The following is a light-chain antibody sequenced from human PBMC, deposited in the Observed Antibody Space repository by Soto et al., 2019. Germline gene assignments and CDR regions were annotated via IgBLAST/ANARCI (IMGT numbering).Light chain of an antibody. Sequence: QSALTQARSVSGSPGQSVTISCTGTSSDVGAYDYVSWYQHHPGKAPKVTIYDVSKRPSGVPDRFSGSKSGNTASLTISGLQAEDEADYYCSSFVGPYTYVFGTGTKVTVL. CDR3: SSFVGPYTYV. J-gene: IGLJ1*01. V-gene: IGLV2-11*01. CDR1: SSDVGAYDY. CDR2: DVS.